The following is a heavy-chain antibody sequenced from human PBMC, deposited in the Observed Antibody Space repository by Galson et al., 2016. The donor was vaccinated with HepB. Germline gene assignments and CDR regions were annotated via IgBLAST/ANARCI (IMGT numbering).Heavy chain of an antibody. CDR2: IYTGGTN. V-gene: IGHV4-61*09. CDR3: ARARRVTARPDVIFDS. CDR1: GASINSGDHF. Sequence: TLSLTCTVAGASINSGDHFWTWIRQPAGKGLEWIGHIYTGGTNEYNPSLRSRVSISIDTSENQFSLQLTSVTAADTAVYYCARARRVTARPDVIFDSWGQGTRVTVSS. J-gene: IGHJ4*02. D-gene: IGHD4-11*01.